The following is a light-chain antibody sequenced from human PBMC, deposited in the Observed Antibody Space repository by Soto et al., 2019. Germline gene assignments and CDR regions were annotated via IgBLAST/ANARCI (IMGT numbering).Light chain of an antibody. V-gene: IGLV2-11*01. CDR3: CSYAGTYSYV. CDR1: NKDVGGYDY. Sequence: SVLTQPPPGSRAPGPSVPLSFPGTNKDVGGYDYVSWYQQHPGKAPKLIIYDVSKRPSGVPDRFSGSKSGNTASLTISGLQAEDEADYYCCSYAGTYSYVFGTGTKVTVL. J-gene: IGLJ1*01. CDR2: DVS.